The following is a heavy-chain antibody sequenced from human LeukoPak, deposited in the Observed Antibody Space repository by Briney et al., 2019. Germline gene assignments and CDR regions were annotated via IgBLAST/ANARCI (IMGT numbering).Heavy chain of an antibody. CDR2: IYTSGST. Sequence: PSQTLSLTCTVSGNSISSGDNYWSWIRQPAGKGLEWIGRIYTSGSTNCNPSLKSRVTISGDTSKNQFSLRLSSVTAADTAVYYCARDRLQLQSWGQGTLVTVSS. J-gene: IGHJ5*02. CDR3: ARDRLQLQS. V-gene: IGHV4-61*02. CDR1: GNSISSGDNY. D-gene: IGHD1-1*01.